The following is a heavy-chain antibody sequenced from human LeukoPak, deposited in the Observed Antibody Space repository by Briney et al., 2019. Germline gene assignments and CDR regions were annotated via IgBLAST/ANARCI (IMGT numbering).Heavy chain of an antibody. CDR1: GFTFSSYS. CDR2: ISSSSSYI. CDR3: ARSRPPVLYYYYYMDV. J-gene: IGHJ6*03. V-gene: IGHV3-21*01. Sequence: GGSLRLSCAASGFTFSSYSMNWVRQAPGKGLEWVSSISSSSSYIYYADSVKGRFTISRDNARNSLYLQMNSLRAEDTAVYYCARSRPPVLYYYYYMDVWGKGTTVTISS.